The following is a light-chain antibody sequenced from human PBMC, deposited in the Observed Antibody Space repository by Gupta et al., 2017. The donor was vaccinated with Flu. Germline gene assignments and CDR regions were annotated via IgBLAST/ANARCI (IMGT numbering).Light chain of an antibody. CDR1: SSDVGSYNF. J-gene: IGLJ3*02. CDR2: EGN. V-gene: IGLV2-23*01. CDR3: CSYAGSSTWV. Sequence: QSALTQPASVSGSPGQSITTSCTATSSDVGSYNFVSWYQQHPGKAPKLMIYEGNKRPSGVSNRFSGSKSGNTASLTISGLQGEDEADYYCCSYAGSSTWVFGGGTKLTVL.